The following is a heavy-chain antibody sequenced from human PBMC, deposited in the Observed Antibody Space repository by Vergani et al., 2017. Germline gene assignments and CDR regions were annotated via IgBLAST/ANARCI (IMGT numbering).Heavy chain of an antibody. Sequence: QVKLQESGPGLLKPSQTLSLTCTVSGESIRSYYWSWIRQPPGQGLEWIGFAHYTENTIYNPSLKSRVTISLDTSKNQFSLRLTSVTAADTAVYYCAGVSDDYDSGNYYNYWFDPWGQGTLVTVSS. CDR1: GESIRSYY. J-gene: IGHJ5*02. V-gene: IGHV4-59*03. CDR2: AHYTENT. CDR3: AGVSDDYDSGNYYNYWFDP. D-gene: IGHD3-10*01.